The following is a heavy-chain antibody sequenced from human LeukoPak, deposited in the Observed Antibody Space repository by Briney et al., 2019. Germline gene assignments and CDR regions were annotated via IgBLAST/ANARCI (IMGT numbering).Heavy chain of an antibody. Sequence: PGGSLRLSCAASGFTVSSNYMSWVRQAPGKGLEWVSVIYSGGSTYYADSVKGRFTISRDNSKNTLYLQMNSLRAEDTAVYYCAREAGPTPPYYYYYYYMDVWGQGTLVTVSS. CDR2: IYSGGST. V-gene: IGHV3-53*01. J-gene: IGHJ6*03. CDR3: AREAGPTPPYYYYYYYMDV. D-gene: IGHD6-25*01. CDR1: GFTVSSNY.